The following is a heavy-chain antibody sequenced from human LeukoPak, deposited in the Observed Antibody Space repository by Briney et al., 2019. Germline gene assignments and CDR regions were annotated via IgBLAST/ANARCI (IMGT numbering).Heavy chain of an antibody. V-gene: IGHV4-59*01. CDR3: ARFGSGGYDFWSGYYPRGYFDY. J-gene: IGHJ4*02. Sequence: SETLSLTCTVSGGSISSYYWSWIRQPPGKGLEWIGYIYYSGSTNYNPSLKSRVTISVDTSKNQFSLKLSSVTAADTAVYYCARFGSGGYDFWSGYYPRGYFDYWGQGTLVTVSS. CDR2: IYYSGST. CDR1: GGSISSYY. D-gene: IGHD3-3*01.